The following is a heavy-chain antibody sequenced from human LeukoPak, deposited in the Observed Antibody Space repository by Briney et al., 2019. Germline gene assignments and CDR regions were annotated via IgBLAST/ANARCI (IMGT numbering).Heavy chain of an antibody. Sequence: GGSLRLSCVASGFTFSSYSMNWVRQAPGKGLEWVSYISSSSSTIYYADSVKGRFTISRDNSKNTLYLQMNSLRAEDTAVYYCAKLGYSSGWYDFQIDAFDFWGQGTMVTVSS. CDR3: AKLGYSSGWYDFQIDAFDF. D-gene: IGHD6-19*01. CDR2: ISSSSSTI. J-gene: IGHJ3*01. V-gene: IGHV3-48*01. CDR1: GFTFSSYS.